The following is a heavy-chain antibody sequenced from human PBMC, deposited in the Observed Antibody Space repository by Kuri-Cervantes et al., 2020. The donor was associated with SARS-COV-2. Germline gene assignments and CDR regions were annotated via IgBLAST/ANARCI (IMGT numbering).Heavy chain of an antibody. CDR3: AKERGLVVVPAAILG. D-gene: IGHD2-2*01. CDR2: ICHSGST. J-gene: IGHJ4*02. V-gene: IGHV4-30-2*01. Sequence: SETLSLTCAVSGGSISSGGYSWSWIRQPPGKGLEWIGYICHSGSTYYNPSLKSRVTISVDRSKNQFSLKLSSVTAADTAVYYCAKERGLVVVPAAILGWGQGTLVTVSS. CDR1: GGSISSGGYS.